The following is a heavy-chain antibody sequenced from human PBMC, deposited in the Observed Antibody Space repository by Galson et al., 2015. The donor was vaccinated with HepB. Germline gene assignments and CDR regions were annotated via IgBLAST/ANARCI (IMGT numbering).Heavy chain of an antibody. CDR3: TKDREAPYDFLYYFDY. CDR2: ISGSGQST. V-gene: IGHV3-23*01. D-gene: IGHD3/OR15-3a*01. Sequence: SLRLSCAASGFTFPNFAMSWVRQAPGKGLEWVAGISGSGQSTHYADSVKGRFTISRDNSKNTLYLQMTSLRGEDMALYYCTKDREAPYDFLYYFDYWGQGTLVTVCS. J-gene: IGHJ4*02. CDR1: GFTFPNFA.